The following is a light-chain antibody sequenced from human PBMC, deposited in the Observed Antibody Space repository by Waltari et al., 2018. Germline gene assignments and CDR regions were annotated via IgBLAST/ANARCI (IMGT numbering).Light chain of an antibody. V-gene: IGLV2-14*01. CDR2: EVS. CDR3: SSYTTSSAPGV. Sequence: QSALTQPASVSGSPGQSITIPCSGTDSDVGAYDFVSWYQQHPGKAPHLIIYEVSNRPSGISKRFSASKSGNTASLTISGLQAEDEADYYCSSYTTSSAPGVFGTGTRVTVL. CDR1: DSDVGAYDF. J-gene: IGLJ1*01.